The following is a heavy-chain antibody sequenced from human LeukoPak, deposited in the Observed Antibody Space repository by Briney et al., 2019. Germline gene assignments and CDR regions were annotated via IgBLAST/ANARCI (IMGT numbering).Heavy chain of an antibody. D-gene: IGHD3-10*01. CDR2: IYYSGST. CDR1: GDSINNYY. CDR3: ARNGGYGSAAGY. Sequence: SETLSLTCTVSGDSINNYYWSWIRQPPGKGLVWIGYIYYSGSTNYNPSLKSRVTISIDTSKNQFSLKLSSVTAADTAVYYCARNGGYGSAAGYWGQGTLVTVSS. V-gene: IGHV4-59*01. J-gene: IGHJ4*02.